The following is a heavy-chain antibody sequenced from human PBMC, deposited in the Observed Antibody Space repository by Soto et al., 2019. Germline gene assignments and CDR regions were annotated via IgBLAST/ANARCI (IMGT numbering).Heavy chain of an antibody. V-gene: IGHV4-31*03. J-gene: IGHJ5*02. D-gene: IGHD2-2*01. Sequence: PAETLSLTCTVSGDSISGGASFWSWIRQPPGKGLEWIANVYYSGSSYYNPSLKSRLTISVDTTKNQFSLQLKSMTAADTAVYYCAKLSCTSSTCYFPGWFDPWGQGTLVPVS. CDR3: AKLSCTSSTCYFPGWFDP. CDR2: VYYSGSS. CDR1: GDSISGGASF.